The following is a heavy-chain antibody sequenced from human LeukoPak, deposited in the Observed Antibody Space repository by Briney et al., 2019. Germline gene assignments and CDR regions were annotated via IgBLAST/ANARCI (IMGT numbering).Heavy chain of an antibody. D-gene: IGHD2-8*01. CDR1: GGSISSGGYY. CDR3: ARAGVGVHVDY. J-gene: IGHJ4*02. Sequence: SETLSLTCTVSGGSISSGGYYWSWIRQPPGKGLEWIGYIYHSGSTYYNPSLKSRVTISVDRSKNQFSLKLSSVTAADTAVYYCARAGVGVHVDYWGQGTLVTVSS. CDR2: IYHSGST. V-gene: IGHV4-30-2*01.